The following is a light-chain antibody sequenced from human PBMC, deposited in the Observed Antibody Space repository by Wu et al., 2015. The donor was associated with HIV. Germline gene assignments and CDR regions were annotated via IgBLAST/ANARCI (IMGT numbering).Light chain of an antibody. CDR2: DAY. CDR3: QRYNDWPMT. V-gene: IGKV3-15*01. Sequence: EIVMTQSPATLSVSPGERVTLSCRASKSVSYNLAWFQQKPGQAPRVLIYDAYKRVPGVPARFSGLGFGTEFTLTISNVQSEDFAVYYCQRYNDWPMTFGQGTRLDIK. CDR1: KSVSYN. J-gene: IGKJ5*01.